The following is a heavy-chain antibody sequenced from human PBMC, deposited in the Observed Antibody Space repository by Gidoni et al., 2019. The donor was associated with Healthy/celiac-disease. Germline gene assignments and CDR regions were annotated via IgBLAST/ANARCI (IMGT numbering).Heavy chain of an antibody. CDR2: IYYSGST. V-gene: IGHV4-31*03. Sequence: QVQLQESGPGLVKPSQTLSLTCTVSGGSISSGGYYWSWIRQHPGKGLEWIGYIYYSGSTYYNPSLKSRVTISVDTSKNQFSLKLSSVTAADTAVYYCARSYYDFWSAKGGFDYWGQGTLVTVSS. J-gene: IGHJ4*02. CDR3: ARSYYDFWSAKGGFDY. CDR1: GGSISSGGYY. D-gene: IGHD3-3*01.